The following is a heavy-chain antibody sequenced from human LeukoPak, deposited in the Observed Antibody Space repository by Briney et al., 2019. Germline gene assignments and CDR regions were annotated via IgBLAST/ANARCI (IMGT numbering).Heavy chain of an antibody. J-gene: IGHJ4*02. CDR2: INPNSGGT. CDR1: GYTFINYY. Sequence: ASVKVSCKASGYTFINYYMHWVRQAPGQGLEWMGWINPNSGGTNYAQKFQGRVTMTRDTSISTAYMELSRLRSEDTAVYYCARILCLSCGGLGYWGQGTLVTVSS. V-gene: IGHV1-2*02. D-gene: IGHD2-21*01. CDR3: ARILCLSCGGLGY.